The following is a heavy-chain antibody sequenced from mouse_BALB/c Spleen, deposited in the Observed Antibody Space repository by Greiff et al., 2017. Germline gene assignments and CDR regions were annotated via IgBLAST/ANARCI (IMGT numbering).Heavy chain of an antibody. D-gene: IGHD2-4*01. CDR2: IDPSDSET. J-gene: IGHJ4*01. CDR1: GYSFTSYW. CDR3: ARKDDYGGYAMDY. V-gene: IGHV1S126*01. Sequence: QVQLQQSGPQLVRPGASVKISCKASGYSFTSYWMHWVKQRPGQGLEWIGMIDPSDSETRLNQKFKDKAKLTVDKSSSTAYMQLSSPTSEDSAVYYCARKDDYGGYAMDYWGQGTSVTVSS.